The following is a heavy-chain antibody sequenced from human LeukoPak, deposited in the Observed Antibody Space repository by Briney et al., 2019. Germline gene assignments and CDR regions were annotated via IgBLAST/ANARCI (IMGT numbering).Heavy chain of an antibody. CDR3: ARVVRDYDFWSLDY. CDR1: GGSISSGGYY. Sequence: SETLSLTCTVSGGSISSGGYYWSWIRQPPGKGLEWIGYIYHSGSTYYNPSLKSRVTISVDTSKNQFSLKLSSVTAADTAVYYCARVVRDYDFWSLDYWGQGTLVTVSS. CDR2: IYHSGST. V-gene: IGHV4-30-2*01. D-gene: IGHD3-3*01. J-gene: IGHJ4*02.